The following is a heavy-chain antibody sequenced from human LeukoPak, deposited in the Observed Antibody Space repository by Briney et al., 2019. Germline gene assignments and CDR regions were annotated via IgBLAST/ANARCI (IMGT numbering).Heavy chain of an antibody. Sequence: SVKVSCKASGGTFSSYAISWVRQAPGQGLEWMGGIIPIFGTANYAQKFQGRVTITTDESTSTAYMELSSLRSEDTAVYYCAIDYGYYDYVWGSYPLAHAFDIWGQGTMVTVSS. J-gene: IGHJ3*02. CDR3: AIDYGYYDYVWGSYPLAHAFDI. CDR1: GGTFSSYA. D-gene: IGHD3-16*02. V-gene: IGHV1-69*05. CDR2: IIPIFGTA.